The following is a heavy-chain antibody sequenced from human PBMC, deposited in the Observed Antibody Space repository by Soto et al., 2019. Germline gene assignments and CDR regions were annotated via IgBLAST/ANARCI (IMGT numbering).Heavy chain of an antibody. CDR3: ARDENYLSRLDY. J-gene: IGHJ4*02. Sequence: EVQLVESGGGLVQPGGSLRLSCAASGFTFSSYAMNWVRRAPGKGLEWISYISSTSSTIYYADSVKGRFTTSRDNAKNSLYLQMNSLRAEDTAVYHCARDENYLSRLDYWGQGTLVTVSS. CDR2: ISSTSSTI. V-gene: IGHV3-48*01. CDR1: GFTFSSYA. D-gene: IGHD1-7*01.